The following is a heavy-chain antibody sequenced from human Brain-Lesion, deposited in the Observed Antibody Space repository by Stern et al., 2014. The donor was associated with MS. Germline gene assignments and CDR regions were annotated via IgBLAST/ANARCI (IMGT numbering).Heavy chain of an antibody. Sequence: VQLVESGPGLVKPSQTLSLSCTVSGGSISSGGYYWSWIRQPAGKGLEWIGRLFNSGSTSYNPSLQSRVTITIDTFKNQFLLGMNPMTAADTAVYYCARGRVVPGFQYYATDVWGQGTTVIVSS. CDR1: GGSISSGGYY. CDR3: ARGRVVPGFQYYATDV. V-gene: IGHV4-61*02. J-gene: IGHJ6*02. D-gene: IGHD2-2*01. CDR2: LFNSGST.